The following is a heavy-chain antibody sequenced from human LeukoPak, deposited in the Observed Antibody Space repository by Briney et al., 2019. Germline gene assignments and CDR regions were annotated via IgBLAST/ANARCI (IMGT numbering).Heavy chain of an antibody. Sequence: ASVKVSCKASGYTFTGYYMHWVRQAPGQGLEWMGRINPNSGGTNYAQKFQGRVTMTRDTSISTAHMELSRLRSDDTAVYYCARGRFGSGASGDYWGQGTLVTVSS. CDR3: ARGRFGSGASGDY. CDR1: GYTFTGYY. V-gene: IGHV1-2*06. CDR2: INPNSGGT. D-gene: IGHD3-10*01. J-gene: IGHJ4*02.